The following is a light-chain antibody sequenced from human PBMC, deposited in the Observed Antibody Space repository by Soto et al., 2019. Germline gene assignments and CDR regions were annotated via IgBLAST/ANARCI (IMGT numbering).Light chain of an antibody. V-gene: IGKV3-15*01. CDR2: GAS. J-gene: IGKJ1*01. Sequence: EIVITQSPATLSVSPGERATLSCRASQSVSSNLAWYQQKPGQPPRLLIYGASTRATGIPARFSGSGFGTEFTLTISSLQPEDIATYYCQLATSLPPWTFGQGTKVDIK. CDR1: QSVSSN. CDR3: QLATSLPPWT.